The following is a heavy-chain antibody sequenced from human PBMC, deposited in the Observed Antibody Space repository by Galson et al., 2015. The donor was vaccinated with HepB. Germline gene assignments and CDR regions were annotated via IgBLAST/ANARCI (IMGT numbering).Heavy chain of an antibody. CDR1: GFNFAHYG. D-gene: IGHD5-24*01. J-gene: IGHJ4*02. Sequence: SLRLSCAASGFNFAHYGMHWVRQAPGKGLEWVAFVSNDGSRRYYSDSVKGRFTISRDNSQNTVTFQLNSLRLEDSGVYYCAKDGRWRSANGDHIPRWGQGTLVTVSS. CDR3: AKDGRWRSANGDHIPR. CDR2: VSNDGSRR. V-gene: IGHV3-30*18.